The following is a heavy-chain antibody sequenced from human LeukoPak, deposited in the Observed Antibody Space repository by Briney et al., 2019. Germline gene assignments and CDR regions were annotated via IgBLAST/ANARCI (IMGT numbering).Heavy chain of an antibody. D-gene: IGHD3-10*01. V-gene: IGHV3-74*01. Sequence: GGSLRLSCAASGFTFSSYWVHWVRQAPGKGLVWVSRVNSDGRSTDYADSVRGRFTISRDNAKNTVFLQMNSLRAEDTAVYYCVTGALWFGDGRCWGQATPVTVSS. CDR2: VNSDGRST. CDR3: VTGALWFGDGRC. CDR1: GFTFSSYW. J-gene: IGHJ4*02.